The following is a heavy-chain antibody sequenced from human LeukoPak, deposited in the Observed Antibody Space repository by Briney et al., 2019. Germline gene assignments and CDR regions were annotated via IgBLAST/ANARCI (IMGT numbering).Heavy chain of an antibody. Sequence: GGSLRLSCAASGFTFSGSAMHWVRQASGKGLEWVGRIRSKANSYATAYAASVKGRFTISRDDSKNTAYLQMDSLKTEDTAVYYCTRLGIVGAMADYWGQGTLVTVSS. CDR2: IRSKANSYAT. CDR1: GFTFSGSA. D-gene: IGHD1-26*01. J-gene: IGHJ4*02. V-gene: IGHV3-73*01. CDR3: TRLGIVGAMADY.